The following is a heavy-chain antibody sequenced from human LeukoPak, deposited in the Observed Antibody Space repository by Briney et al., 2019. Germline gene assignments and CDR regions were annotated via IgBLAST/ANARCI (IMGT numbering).Heavy chain of an antibody. CDR3: ASGRGRYYYYMDV. J-gene: IGHJ6*03. Sequence: SVKVSCKASGGTFSSYAISWVRQAPGQGLEWMGGIIPIFGTANYAQKFQGRVTITTDESTSTAYMELSSLRSEDTAVYYCASGRGRYYYYMDVWGKGTTVTVSS. V-gene: IGHV1-69*05. CDR1: GGTFSSYA. CDR2: IIPIFGTA. D-gene: IGHD3-10*01.